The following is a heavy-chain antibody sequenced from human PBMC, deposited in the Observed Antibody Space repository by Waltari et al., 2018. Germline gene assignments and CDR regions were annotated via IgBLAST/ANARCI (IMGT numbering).Heavy chain of an antibody. CDR2: SNPKSGGT. V-gene: IGHV1-2*02. J-gene: IGHJ3*01. CDR3: ARDRGVGATSDAFDV. CDR1: GYSFTDNY. Sequence: QVQLVQSGAEVKKSGASVKVSCKASGYSFTDNYIHWVRQAPGQGLEWMGWSNPKSGGTKYAQKFQARVTMTRATSFSTAYMEVSRLRSDDTAVYYCARDRGVGATSDAFDVWGQGTMVAVSS. D-gene: IGHD1-26*01.